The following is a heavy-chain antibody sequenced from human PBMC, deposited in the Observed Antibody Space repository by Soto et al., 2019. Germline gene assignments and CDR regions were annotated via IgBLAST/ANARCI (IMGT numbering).Heavy chain of an antibody. J-gene: IGHJ4*02. CDR3: ARAITMIVVVID. D-gene: IGHD3-22*01. V-gene: IGHV4-38-2*01. CDR2: IYHSGST. CDR1: GYSISSGYY. Sequence: SETLSLTCAVSGYSISSGYYWGWIRQPPGKGLEWIGSIYHSGSTYYDPSLKSRVTISVDTSKNQFSLKLSSVTAADTAVYYCARAITMIVVVIDWGQGTLVTVSS.